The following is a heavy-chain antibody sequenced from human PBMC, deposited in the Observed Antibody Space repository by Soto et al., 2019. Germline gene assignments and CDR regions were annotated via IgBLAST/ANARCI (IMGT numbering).Heavy chain of an antibody. CDR2: IYYSGST. CDR1: GGSISSGDYY. V-gene: IGHV4-30-4*01. J-gene: IGHJ4*02. CDR3: ARGSGTMIVVAPIGSYFDY. D-gene: IGHD3-22*01. Sequence: NPSETLSLTCTVSGGSISSGDYYWSWIRQPPGKGLEWIGYIYYSGSTYYNPSLKSRVTISVDTSKNQFSLKLSSVTAADTAVYYCARGSGTMIVVAPIGSYFDYWGQGTLVTAPQ.